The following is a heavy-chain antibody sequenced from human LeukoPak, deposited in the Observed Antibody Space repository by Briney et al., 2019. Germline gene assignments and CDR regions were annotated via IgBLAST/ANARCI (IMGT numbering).Heavy chain of an antibody. J-gene: IGHJ4*02. CDR1: GGTFSSYA. D-gene: IGHD2/OR15-2a*01. CDR2: MIPILGRA. Sequence: GSSVKVGCKASGGTFSSYAISGVRQAPGQGLEWMGGMIPILGRANYAQKFQGRGTIITDESTSTAYMELSSLRSEDTAVYYCARVGGFSLSFDYWGQGTLVTVSS. V-gene: IGHV1-69*05. CDR3: ARVGGFSLSFDY.